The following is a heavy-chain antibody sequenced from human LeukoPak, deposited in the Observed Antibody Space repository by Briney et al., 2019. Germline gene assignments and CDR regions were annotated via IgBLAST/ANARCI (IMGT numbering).Heavy chain of an antibody. V-gene: IGHV1-18*01. CDR3: ARVFHPYQLLSYYYYYYGMDV. CDR2: ISAYNGNT. Sequence: ASVKVSCKASGYTFTSYGVSWVRQAPGQGLEWMGWISAYNGNTNYAQKLQGRVTMTTDTSTSTAYMELRSLRSDDTAVYYCARVFHPYQLLSYYYYYYGMDVWGQGTTVTVSS. J-gene: IGHJ6*02. D-gene: IGHD2-2*01. CDR1: GYTFTSYG.